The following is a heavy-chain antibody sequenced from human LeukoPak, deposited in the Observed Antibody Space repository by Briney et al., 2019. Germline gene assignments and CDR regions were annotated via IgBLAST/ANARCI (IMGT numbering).Heavy chain of an antibody. CDR3: AKGKGEIAARSPLDY. CDR1: GFTFSSYS. V-gene: IGHV3-21*04. D-gene: IGHD3-16*01. Sequence: GGSLRLSCAASGFTFSSYSMNWVRQAPGKGLEGVSSISSSSSYIYYADSVKGRFTISRDNPKNTLYLQMNSLRAEDTAVYYCAKGKGEIAARSPLDYWGQGTLVTVSS. J-gene: IGHJ4*02. CDR2: ISSSSSYI.